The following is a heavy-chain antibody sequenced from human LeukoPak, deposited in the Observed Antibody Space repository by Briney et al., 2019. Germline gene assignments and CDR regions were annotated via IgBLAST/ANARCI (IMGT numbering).Heavy chain of an antibody. V-gene: IGHV4-59*12. CDR2: IYYSGST. D-gene: IGHD5-12*01. J-gene: IGHJ4*02. CDR3: ARDCGHDIVATAVDY. CDR1: GGSISSYH. Sequence: PSETLSLTCTVSGGSISSYHWSWVRQPPGKGLEWIGYIYYSGSTNYNPSLKSRVTISVDMSKNQFSLKLSSVTAADTAVYYCARDCGHDIVATAVDYWGQGTLVTVSS.